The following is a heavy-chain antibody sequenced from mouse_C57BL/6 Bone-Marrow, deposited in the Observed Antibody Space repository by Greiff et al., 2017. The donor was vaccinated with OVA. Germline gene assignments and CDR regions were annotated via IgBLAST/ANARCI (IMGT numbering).Heavy chain of an antibody. CDR3: ARWDDGYYWFAY. Sequence: EVQRVESGPELVKPGASVKIPCKASGYTFTDYNMDWVKQSHGKSLEWIGDINPNNGGTIYNQKFKGKATLTVDKSSSTAYMELRSLTSEDTAVYYCARWDDGYYWFAYWGQGTLVTVSA. CDR2: INPNNGGT. D-gene: IGHD2-3*01. CDR1: GYTFTDYN. J-gene: IGHJ3*01. V-gene: IGHV1-18*01.